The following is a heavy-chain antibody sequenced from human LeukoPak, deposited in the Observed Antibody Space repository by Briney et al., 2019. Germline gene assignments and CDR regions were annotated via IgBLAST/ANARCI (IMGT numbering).Heavy chain of an antibody. CDR3: ASERPSSSWYDY. D-gene: IGHD6-13*01. Sequence: PGGSLRLSCAASGFRFSDFTMTWVRQAPGKGLGWVANIYQDGSEKYYVDSVRGRFTISRDNAKNTLYLQMNSLRAEDTAVYFCASERPSSSWYDYWGQGTLVTVSS. CDR1: GFRFSDFT. V-gene: IGHV3-7*01. CDR2: IYQDGSEK. J-gene: IGHJ4*02.